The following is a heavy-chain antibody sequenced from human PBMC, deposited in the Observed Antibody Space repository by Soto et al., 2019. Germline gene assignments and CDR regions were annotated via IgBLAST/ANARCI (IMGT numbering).Heavy chain of an antibody. D-gene: IGHD4-4*01. J-gene: IGHJ1*01. Sequence: SETLSLTCTVSGASISSNYCSWIRQSAWKGLEWIGRIHTSGRTNYNPSLKSRVTMSVDTSKNQFSLKVSSVTAADTAMYYCAPHEDLQGPWGQGTLVTVCS. CDR1: GASISSNY. CDR2: IHTSGRT. V-gene: IGHV4-4*07. CDR3: APHEDLQGP.